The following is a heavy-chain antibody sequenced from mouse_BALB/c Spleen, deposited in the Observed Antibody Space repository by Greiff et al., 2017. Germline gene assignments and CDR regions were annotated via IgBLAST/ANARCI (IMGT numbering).Heavy chain of an antibody. CDR1: GFNIKDTY. D-gene: IGHD1-1*01. J-gene: IGHJ3*01. CDR3: AREVYYYGSPFAY. V-gene: IGHV14-3*02. CDR2: IDPANGNT. Sequence: VQLQQSGAELVKPGASVKLSCTASGFNIKDTYMHWVKQRPEQGLEWIGRIDPANGNTKYDPKFQCKATITADTSSNTAYLQLSSLTSEDTAVYYCAREVYYYGSPFAYWGQGTLVTVSA.